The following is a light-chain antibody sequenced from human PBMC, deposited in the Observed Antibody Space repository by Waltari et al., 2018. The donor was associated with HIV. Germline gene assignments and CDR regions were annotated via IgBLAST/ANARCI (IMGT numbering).Light chain of an antibody. CDR1: QSVSNS. V-gene: IGKV3-15*01. Sequence: EIVMTQSPATLSVSLGERATLSCRASQSVSNSLAWYQQKPGQAPRLLIYSASTTATGFPARFSGSGSGTELTLTVNGLQSEDFAVYYCQQYNDWPWTFGQGTKVEMK. J-gene: IGKJ1*01. CDR3: QQYNDWPWT. CDR2: SAS.